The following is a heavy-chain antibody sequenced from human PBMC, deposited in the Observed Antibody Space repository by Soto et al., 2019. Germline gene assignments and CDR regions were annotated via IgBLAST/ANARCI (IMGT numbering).Heavy chain of an antibody. CDR3: AKVLQTFYYYYAMDV. Sequence: QVQLVESGGGVVQPGRSLRLSCAASGFTFSSYGMHWVRQAPGKGLEWVAVISYDGSNKYYADSVKGRFTISRVNFKNTLDLAMNRLRAEDKGVFYCAKVLQTFYYYYAMDVWGQGTTVTVSS. D-gene: IGHD3-16*01. J-gene: IGHJ6*02. V-gene: IGHV3-30*18. CDR2: ISYDGSNK. CDR1: GFTFSSYG.